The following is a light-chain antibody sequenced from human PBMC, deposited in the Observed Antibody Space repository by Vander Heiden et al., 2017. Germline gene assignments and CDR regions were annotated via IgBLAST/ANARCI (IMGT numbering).Light chain of an antibody. CDR2: WAA. CDR1: QSLLYRLNNKDS. CDR3: QQYSTLTRT. J-gene: IGKJ2*01. V-gene: IGKV4-1*01. Sequence: DIVMTQSPDSLAVSLGERATIHCKSNQSLLYRLNNKDSLSWYQHKAGQPPKLLIDWAATRESGVHDRFSGSGAGTDFTRTIRSLRAEDVAVYYCQQYSTLTRTFGQGTKLEIK.